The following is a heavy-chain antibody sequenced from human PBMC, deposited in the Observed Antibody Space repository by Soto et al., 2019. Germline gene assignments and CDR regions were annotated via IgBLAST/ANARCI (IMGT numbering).Heavy chain of an antibody. CDR3: ARDRYSSSWTNGFDP. CDR1: GGTFSSYA. D-gene: IGHD6-13*01. Sequence: SVKVSCKASGGTFSSYAISWVRQAPGQGLEWMGGIIPIFGTANYAQKFQGRVTITADESTSTAYMELSSLRSEDTAVYYCARDRYSSSWTNGFDPWGQGTLVTVSS. J-gene: IGHJ5*02. V-gene: IGHV1-69*13. CDR2: IIPIFGTA.